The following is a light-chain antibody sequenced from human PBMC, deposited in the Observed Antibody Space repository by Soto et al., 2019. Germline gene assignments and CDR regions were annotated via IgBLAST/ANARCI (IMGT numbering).Light chain of an antibody. J-gene: IGKJ4*01. CDR3: HQYGSSPLT. CDR2: GAS. CDR1: QSVSSSY. V-gene: IGKV3-20*01. Sequence: EIVLTQSPGTLSLSPRERATLSCRASQSVSSSYLAWYQQKPGQAPRLLIYGASSRATGIPDRFSGSGSGTDFTLTISRLEPEDFAVYYCHQYGSSPLTFGGGTKGEIK.